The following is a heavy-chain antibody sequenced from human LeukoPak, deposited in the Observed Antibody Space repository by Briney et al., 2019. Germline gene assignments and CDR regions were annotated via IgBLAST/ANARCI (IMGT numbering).Heavy chain of an antibody. CDR1: GFTFSSYS. CDR3: ARGSWLAVGARGAYLDF. D-gene: IGHD6-13*01. J-gene: IGHJ4*02. CDR2: ISSSSSYI. V-gene: IGHV3-21*01. Sequence: PGGSLRLSCAASGFTFSSYSMNWVRQAPGKGLEWVSSISSSSSYIYYADSVKGRFTISRDNAKNSLYLQMNSLRAEDTAVSYCARGSWLAVGARGAYLDFWGQGTLVTVSS.